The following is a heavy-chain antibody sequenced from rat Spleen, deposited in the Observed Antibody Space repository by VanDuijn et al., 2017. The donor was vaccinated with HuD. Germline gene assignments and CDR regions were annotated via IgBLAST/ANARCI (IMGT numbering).Heavy chain of an antibody. CDR3: ARHPDYSNYFDY. CDR1: GFTFTNYD. V-gene: IGHV5-25*01. D-gene: IGHD1-1*01. J-gene: IGHJ2*01. CDR2: ISTGGGNT. Sequence: EVRLVESGGGLVQPGRSLKLSCAASGFTFTNYDMAWVRQAPTKGLEWIASISTGGGNTYYRDSVKGRFTISRDNAKSTLYLQMDSLRSEDTATYYCARHPDYSNYFDYWGQGVMVTVSS.